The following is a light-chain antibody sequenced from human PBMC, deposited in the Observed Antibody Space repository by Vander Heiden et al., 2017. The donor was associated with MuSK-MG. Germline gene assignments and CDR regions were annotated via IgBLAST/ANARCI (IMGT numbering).Light chain of an antibody. CDR2: GNT. Sequence: QSVLTQPPSVSGAPGQRVTISCAGSSSNIGSGYDVPWYQQLPGAAPKLLIYGNTIRPSGVPDRFSGSKSGTSASLAITGLQAEDEADYYCQSYDSSLSGSLFGGGTKLTVL. J-gene: IGLJ2*01. CDR1: SSNIGSGYD. CDR3: QSYDSSLSGSL. V-gene: IGLV1-40*01.